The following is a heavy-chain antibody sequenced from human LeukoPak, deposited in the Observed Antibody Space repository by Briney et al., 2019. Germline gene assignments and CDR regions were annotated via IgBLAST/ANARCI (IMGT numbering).Heavy chain of an antibody. CDR2: IKPNSDGT. D-gene: IGHD3-3*01. J-gene: IGHJ4*02. CDR3: ARGIWRGSYFDN. CDR1: GYTFTGYY. Sequence: ASVKVSCKASGYTFTGYYIHWVRQAPGQGLEWMGWIKPNSDGTNYAQKFQGRVTMTRDTSISTAYMELSRLRSDDTGVYYCARGIWRGSYFDNWGQGTLVTVSS. V-gene: IGHV1-2*02.